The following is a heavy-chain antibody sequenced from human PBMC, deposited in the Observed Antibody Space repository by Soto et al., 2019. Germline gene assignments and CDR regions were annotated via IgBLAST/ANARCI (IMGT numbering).Heavy chain of an antibody. V-gene: IGHV4-59*01. CDR1: CGSISSYY. CDR2: IYYSGST. D-gene: IGHD4-17*01. J-gene: IGHJ4*02. CDR3: ARAYGDYVFDY. Sequence: SETLSLTCTVSCGSISSYYWSWIRQPPGKGLKWIGYIYYSGSTNYNPSLKSRVTLSVDTSKNQFSLKLSSVTAADTAVYYCARAYGDYVFDYWGQGTLVTVSS.